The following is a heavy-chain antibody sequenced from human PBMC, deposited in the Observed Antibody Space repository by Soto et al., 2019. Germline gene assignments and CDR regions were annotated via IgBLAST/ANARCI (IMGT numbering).Heavy chain of an antibody. CDR1: GFTFGDYA. Sequence: PGGSLRLSCTASGFTFGDYAMSWFRQAPGKGLEWVGFIRSKAYGGTTEYAASVKGRFTISRDDSKSIAYLQMNSLKTEDTAVYYCTRAQTYSGSYSRAYWGQGTLVTVSS. J-gene: IGHJ4*02. D-gene: IGHD1-26*01. CDR3: TRAQTYSGSYSRAY. CDR2: IRSKAYGGTT. V-gene: IGHV3-49*03.